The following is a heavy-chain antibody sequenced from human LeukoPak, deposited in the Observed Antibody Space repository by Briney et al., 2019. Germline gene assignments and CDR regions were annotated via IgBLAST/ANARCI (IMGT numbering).Heavy chain of an antibody. CDR3: TRQDYDILTGYYTVDY. D-gene: IGHD3-9*01. V-gene: IGHV3-73*01. CDR1: GFTFSGSA. J-gene: IGHJ4*02. Sequence: GGSLKLSCAASGFTFSGSAMHWVRQASGKGLEWVGRIRSKANSYATAYAASVKGRFTISRDDSKNTAYLQMNSLKTEDTAVYYCTRQDYDILTGYYTVDYWGQGTLVTVSS. CDR2: IRSKANSYAT.